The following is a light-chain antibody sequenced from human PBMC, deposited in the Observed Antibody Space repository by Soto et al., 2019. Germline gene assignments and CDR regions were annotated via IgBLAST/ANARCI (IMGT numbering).Light chain of an antibody. V-gene: IGLV2-8*01. CDR3: SSYAGPNNGGM. Sequence: QSVLTQPPSASGSPGQSVTISCAGSSSDVGAYSRVSWYQQHPGKAPKLIIYEVSKRPSGVPDRFSGSKSGNTASLTVSGLQAEDEADYYCSSYAGPNNGGMFGGGTKLTVL. CDR1: SSDVGAYSR. J-gene: IGLJ3*02. CDR2: EVS.